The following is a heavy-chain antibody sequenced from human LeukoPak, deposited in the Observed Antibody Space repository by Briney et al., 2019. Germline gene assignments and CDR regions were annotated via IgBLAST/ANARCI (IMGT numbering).Heavy chain of an antibody. J-gene: IGHJ3*02. CDR2: MYYTGRT. CDR1: GGSISSSNYY. Sequence: SETLSLTCTVSGGSISSSNYYWGWIRQPPGKGLEWVGSMYYTGRTYYNPSLKSRVTMSLDASNNHFSLRLYSVTAANTAVYYCARLKGPRGDAFDIWGQGTMVTVSS. CDR3: ARLKGPRGDAFDI. V-gene: IGHV4-39*07. D-gene: IGHD3-10*01.